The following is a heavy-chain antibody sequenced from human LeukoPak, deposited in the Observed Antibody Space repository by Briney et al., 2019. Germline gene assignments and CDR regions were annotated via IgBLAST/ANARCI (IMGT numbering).Heavy chain of an antibody. CDR1: GFTFSSYG. CDR2: IRYDGSNK. Sequence: GGSLRLSCAASGFTFSSYGMHWVRQAPGKGLDWVAFIRYDGSNKYYADSVKGRFTISRDNSKNSLYLQMNSLRAEDTALYYCARYRYCSGGSRYSPFDYWGQGTLVTVSS. CDR3: ARYRYCSGGSRYSPFDY. D-gene: IGHD2-15*01. J-gene: IGHJ4*02. V-gene: IGHV3-30*02.